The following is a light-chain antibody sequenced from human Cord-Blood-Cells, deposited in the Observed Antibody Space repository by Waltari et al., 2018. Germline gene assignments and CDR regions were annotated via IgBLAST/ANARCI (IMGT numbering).Light chain of an antibody. CDR2: LGS. CDR3: MQALQTPQIT. V-gene: IGKV2-28*01. J-gene: IGKJ5*01. CDR1: QSLLHSNGYNY. Sequence: DIVMTQSPLSLPVTPAEPASISCRSSQSLLHSNGYNYLDWYLQKPGQSPQLLIYLGSNRASGVPDRFSGSGSGTDFTLKISRVEAEDVGVYYCMQALQTPQITFGQGTRLEIK.